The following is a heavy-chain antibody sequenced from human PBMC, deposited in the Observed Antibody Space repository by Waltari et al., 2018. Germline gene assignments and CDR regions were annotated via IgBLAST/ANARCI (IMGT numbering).Heavy chain of an antibody. Sequence: EEQLVESGGGLAQPGESLRLSCAASGFTFIRYWMAWVPQAPGKGLVWVSRINSDGSSTTYADSVKGRFTISRDNAKNTLYVQMNRLRAEDTAVYYCARVATKTYSSPVPGRPYYYGMDVWGQGTTVTVSS. CDR1: GFTFIRYW. V-gene: IGHV3-74*01. CDR3: ARVATKTYSSPVPGRPYYYGMDV. CDR2: INSDGSST. J-gene: IGHJ6*02. D-gene: IGHD6-19*01.